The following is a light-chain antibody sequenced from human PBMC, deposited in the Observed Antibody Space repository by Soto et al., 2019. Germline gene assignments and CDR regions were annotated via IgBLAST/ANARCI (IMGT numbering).Light chain of an antibody. CDR1: SSDVGGYNY. Sequence: QSALTQPASVSGSPGQSITISCTGTSSDVGGYNYVSWYQQHPGKAPQLMIFEVRYRPSGVSNRFSGSKSGNTASLTISGLQAEYEADYCCSSYTSSSTLVFGTGTKVTVL. CDR3: SSYTSSSTLV. J-gene: IGLJ1*01. V-gene: IGLV2-14*01. CDR2: EVR.